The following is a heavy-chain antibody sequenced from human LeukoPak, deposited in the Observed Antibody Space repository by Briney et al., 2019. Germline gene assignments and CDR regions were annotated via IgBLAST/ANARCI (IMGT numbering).Heavy chain of an antibody. CDR3: AKDLWFGGSAFDS. V-gene: IGHV3-23*01. J-gene: IGHJ4*03. CDR2: ISGSRDNS. Sequence: GGSLRLSCAASGFTFKNSAMSWVRQAPGRGLEWVSTISGSRDNSYYAGSVKGRFTISRDFSQNTLYLEMNSLTADDTALYYCAKDLWFGGSAFDSWGQGTLVTVSS. D-gene: IGHD3-10*01. CDR1: GFTFKNSA.